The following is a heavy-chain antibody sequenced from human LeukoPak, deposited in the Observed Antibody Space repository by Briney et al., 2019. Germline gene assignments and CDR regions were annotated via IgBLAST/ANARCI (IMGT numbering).Heavy chain of an antibody. CDR2: IYYSGST. Sequence: SETLSLTCTVSGGSISSSSYYWGWIRQPPGKGLEWIGSIYYSGSTYYNPSLKSRVTISVDTSKNQFSLKLSSVTAADTAVYYCARQGRYSSSWYAGPDWFDPWGQGTLVTVSS. V-gene: IGHV4-39*01. CDR3: ARQGRYSSSWYAGPDWFDP. CDR1: GGSISSSSYY. D-gene: IGHD6-13*01. J-gene: IGHJ5*02.